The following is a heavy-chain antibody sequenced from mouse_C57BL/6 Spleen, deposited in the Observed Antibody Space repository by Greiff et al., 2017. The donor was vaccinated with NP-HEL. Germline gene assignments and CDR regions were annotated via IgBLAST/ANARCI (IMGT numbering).Heavy chain of an antibody. CDR3: ARWSSGYNFDY. V-gene: IGHV1-63*01. CDR2: IYPGGGYT. CDR1: GYTFTNYW. J-gene: IGHJ2*01. D-gene: IGHD3-2*02. Sequence: QVQLKQSGAELVRPGTSVKMSCKASGYTFTNYWIGWAKQRPGHGLEWIGDIYPGGGYTNYNEKFKGKATLTADKSSSTAYMQFSSLTSEYSAIYYCARWSSGYNFDYWGQGTTLTVSS.